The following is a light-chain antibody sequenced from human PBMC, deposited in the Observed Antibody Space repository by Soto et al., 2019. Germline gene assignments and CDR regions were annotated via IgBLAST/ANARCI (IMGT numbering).Light chain of an antibody. CDR3: QQVKSYPRT. CDR1: QAITNN. Sequence: DIHLTQSPSSPSASMGDRVTITCRASQAITNNLAWYQQKPGNPPKLLIYEESTLHSGVPSRFSGRKVGTQFILTIDSLQPEDFATYYCQQVKSYPRTFGGGTKVDNK. CDR2: EES. V-gene: IGKV1-9*01. J-gene: IGKJ4*01.